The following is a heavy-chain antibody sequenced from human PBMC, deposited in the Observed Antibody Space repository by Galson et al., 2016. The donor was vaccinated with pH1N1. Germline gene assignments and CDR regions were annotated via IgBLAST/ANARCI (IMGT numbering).Heavy chain of an antibody. D-gene: IGHD3-3*01. J-gene: IGHJ3*02. CDR3: ARGVIDYDFWSGYQDHAAFDS. CDR2: TYYRSKWYN. CDR1: GDSVSSNSAT. Sequence: CAISGDSVSSNSATWNWIRQSPSRGLEWLGRTYYRSKWYNDYAESVKSRIIISPDTSKNQLSLQLNSVIPADTAVYYCARGVIDYDFWSGYQDHAAFDSWGQGTMVIVSS. V-gene: IGHV6-1*01.